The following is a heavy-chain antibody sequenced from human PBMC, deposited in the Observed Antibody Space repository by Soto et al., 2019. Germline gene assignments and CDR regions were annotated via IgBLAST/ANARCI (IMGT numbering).Heavy chain of an antibody. J-gene: IGHJ5*02. V-gene: IGHV4-39*01. CDR2: IYYSGST. CDR1: GGSISSSSYY. Sequence: PSETLSLTCTVSGGSISSSSYYWGWIRQPPGKGLEWIGSIYYSGSTYYNPSLKSRVTISVDTSKNQFSLKLSSVTAADTAVYYCARHAHNSMLVTPGPWGQGTLVPVSS. CDR3: ARHAHNSMLVTPGP. D-gene: IGHD2-21*02.